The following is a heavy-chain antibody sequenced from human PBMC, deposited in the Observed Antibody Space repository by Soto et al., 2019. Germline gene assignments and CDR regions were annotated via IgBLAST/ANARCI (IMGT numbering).Heavy chain of an antibody. Sequence: SETLSLTCTVSGGSISSYYWSWIRQPPGKGLEWIGYIYYSGSTNYNPSLKSRVTISVDTSKNQFSLKLSSVTAADTAVYYCARARGGYYYYAMDVWGQGTTVTVSS. D-gene: IGHD3-3*01. CDR2: IYYSGST. CDR1: GGSISSYY. V-gene: IGHV4-59*01. CDR3: ARARGGYYYYAMDV. J-gene: IGHJ6*02.